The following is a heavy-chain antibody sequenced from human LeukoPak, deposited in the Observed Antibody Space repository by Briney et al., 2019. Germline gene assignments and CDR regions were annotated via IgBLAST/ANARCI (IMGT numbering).Heavy chain of an antibody. V-gene: IGHV1-8*01. CDR3: ARGRRGSSGPWSWYLDL. Sequence: VASVKVSCKASGFTLTNFDINWVRQATGQGLEWMGWMNSNTGNTGYAQEFQGRVTMTRDTSIGTAYMELTNLGSEDTAVYYCARGRRGSSGPWSWYLDLWGRGTLVTASS. CDR1: GFTLTNFD. J-gene: IGHJ2*01. CDR2: MNSNTGNT. D-gene: IGHD3-22*01.